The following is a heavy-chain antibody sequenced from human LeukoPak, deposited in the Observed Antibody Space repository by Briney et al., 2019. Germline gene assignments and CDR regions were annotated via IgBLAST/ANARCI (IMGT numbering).Heavy chain of an antibody. CDR3: ARAAGQSTTYYYDSSGFIFDY. D-gene: IGHD3-22*01. CDR2: IYYSGST. CDR1: GGSISSHY. J-gene: IGHJ4*02. Sequence: SETPSLTCTVSGGSISSHYWSWIRQPPGKGLEWIGYIYYSGSTNYNPSLKSRVTISVDTSKNQFSLKLSSVTAADTAVYYCARAAGQSTTYYYDSSGFIFDYWGQGTLVTVSS. V-gene: IGHV4-59*11.